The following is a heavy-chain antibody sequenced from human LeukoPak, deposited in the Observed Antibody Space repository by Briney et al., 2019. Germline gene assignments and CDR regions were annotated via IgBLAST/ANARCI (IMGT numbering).Heavy chain of an antibody. Sequence: GGSLRLSCAASGFTFSSYWMHWVRQAPGKGLVWVSHINSDGSSTNYADSVKGRFTISRDNSKNTLYLQMNSLRAEDTAVYYCAKDPNYYDSSGYFDYWGQGTLVTVSS. CDR2: INSDGSST. V-gene: IGHV3-74*01. J-gene: IGHJ4*02. CDR1: GFTFSSYW. CDR3: AKDPNYYDSSGYFDY. D-gene: IGHD3-22*01.